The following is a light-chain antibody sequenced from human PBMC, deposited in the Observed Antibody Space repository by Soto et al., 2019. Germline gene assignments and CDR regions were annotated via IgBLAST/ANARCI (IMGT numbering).Light chain of an antibody. V-gene: IGKV1-12*01. Sequence: DMHMTQSPASVSAAVGDRVTITSRASQDISNWLAWYQQKPGKAPKLLIYDASTLESGVPSRFSGSGSGTDFTLTISSLQPEDFATYYCQQPKSLPRTFGGGTKVEI. CDR2: DAS. J-gene: IGKJ4*01. CDR1: QDISNW. CDR3: QQPKSLPRT.